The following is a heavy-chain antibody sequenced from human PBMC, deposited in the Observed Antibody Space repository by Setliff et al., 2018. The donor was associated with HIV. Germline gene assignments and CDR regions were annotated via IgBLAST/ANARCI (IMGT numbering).Heavy chain of an antibody. CDR1: GGSISSTSYY. Sequence: SETLSLTCIVSGGSISSTSYYWGWIRQPPGRGLEWIGNIYYNGITHYNPSLKSRLSISIDTSKNQFYLQLNSVTAADTSVFYCAREIVRVALDIWGPGTAVTVSS. CDR2: IYYNGIT. D-gene: IGHD3-16*02. V-gene: IGHV4-39*07. J-gene: IGHJ3*02. CDR3: AREIVRVALDI.